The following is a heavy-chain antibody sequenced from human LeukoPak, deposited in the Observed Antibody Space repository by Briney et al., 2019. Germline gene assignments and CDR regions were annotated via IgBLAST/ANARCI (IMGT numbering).Heavy chain of an antibody. Sequence: ASVKVSCKASGYNFTNYYMQWVRQAPGQGLEWMGWINGNTGGTNYAQKFQGRVTMTRDTSTSTAYIELSRLRSDDTAVYYCTTLGRLWYGDHDGFDIWGQGTMVTVSS. CDR3: TTLGRLWYGDHDGFDI. CDR2: INGNTGGT. V-gene: IGHV1-2*02. D-gene: IGHD3-10*01. CDR1: GYNFTNYY. J-gene: IGHJ3*02.